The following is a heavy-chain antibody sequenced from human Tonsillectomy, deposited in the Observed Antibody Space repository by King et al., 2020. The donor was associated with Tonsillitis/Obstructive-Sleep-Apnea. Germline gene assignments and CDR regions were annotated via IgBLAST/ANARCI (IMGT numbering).Heavy chain of an antibody. CDR3: ARAADSWYGFDY. Sequence: QLVQSGGGVVQPGRSLRLSCAASGFTFSNYAMVWARQTPGKGLEWVALTSYDGINTYYADSVRGRVIISRDNSRNTLFLQLNSLTVEDTAVYSCARAADSWYGFDYWGQGTLVTVSS. D-gene: IGHD6-13*01. CDR2: TSYDGINT. V-gene: IGHV3-30*04. J-gene: IGHJ4*02. CDR1: GFTFSNYA.